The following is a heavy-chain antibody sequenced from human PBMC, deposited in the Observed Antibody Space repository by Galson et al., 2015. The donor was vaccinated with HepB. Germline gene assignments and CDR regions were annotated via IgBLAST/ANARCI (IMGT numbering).Heavy chain of an antibody. CDR2: IKQDGSEK. V-gene: IGHV3-7*01. CDR1: GFTFSSYW. J-gene: IGHJ6*02. CDR3: ARDPYQPQMPPHYYYGMDV. D-gene: IGHD2-2*01. Sequence: SLRLSCAASGFTFSSYWMSWVRQAPGKGLEWVANIKQDGSEKYYVDSVEGRFTISRDNAKNSLYLQMNSLRAEDTAVYYCARDPYQPQMPPHYYYGMDVWGQGTTVTVSS.